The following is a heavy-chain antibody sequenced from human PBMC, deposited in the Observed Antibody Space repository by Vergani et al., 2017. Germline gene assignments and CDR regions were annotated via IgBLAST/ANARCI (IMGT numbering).Heavy chain of an antibody. Sequence: QVQLQQWGAGLLKPSETLSLTCAVSGYSISSGYYWGWIRQPPGKGLEWIGSIYHSGSTYYNPSLKSRVTISVDTSKNQFSLKRSSVTAADTAVYYWARGRRYYDFWSGYYSQRGNWFDPWGQGTLVTVSS. CDR3: ARGRRYYDFWSGYYSQRGNWFDP. CDR2: IYHSGST. V-gene: IGHV4-38-2*01. D-gene: IGHD3-3*01. CDR1: GYSISSGYY. J-gene: IGHJ5*02.